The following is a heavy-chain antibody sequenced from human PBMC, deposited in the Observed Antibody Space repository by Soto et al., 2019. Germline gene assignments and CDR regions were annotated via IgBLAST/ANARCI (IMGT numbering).Heavy chain of an antibody. Sequence: GGSLRLSCAASGFTFSSNYMSWVRQAPGKGLEWVSVIYSGGSTYYADSVKGRFTISRDNSKNTLYLQMNSLRAEDTAVYYCARDGNSASGIDWFDPWGQGNLVTVSS. V-gene: IGHV3-53*01. CDR1: GFTFSSNY. D-gene: IGHD4-4*01. CDR3: ARDGNSASGIDWFDP. J-gene: IGHJ5*02. CDR2: IYSGGST.